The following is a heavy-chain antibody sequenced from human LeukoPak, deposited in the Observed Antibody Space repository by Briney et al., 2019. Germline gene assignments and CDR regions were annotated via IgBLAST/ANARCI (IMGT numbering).Heavy chain of an antibody. CDR2: IYYSGGT. J-gene: IGHJ4*02. CDR1: GGSVSSGSYY. Sequence: SETLSLTCTVSGGSVSSGSYYWSWIRQPPGKGLEWIGYIYYSGGTNYNPSLKSRVTISVDTSKNQFSLKLSSVTAADTAVYYCARARDSSGYYNPHFDCWGQGTLVTVSS. V-gene: IGHV4-61*01. D-gene: IGHD3-22*01. CDR3: ARARDSSGYYNPHFDC.